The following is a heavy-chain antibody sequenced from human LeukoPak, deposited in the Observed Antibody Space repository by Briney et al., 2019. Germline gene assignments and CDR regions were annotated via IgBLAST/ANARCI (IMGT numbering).Heavy chain of an antibody. V-gene: IGHV3-30*04. Sequence: GGSLRLSCTASGFTFSNYAMQWGRQAPGKGLGWVAVISYDGSNKYYADSVKGRFTISRDTSQNTVYLQMTSLRPEDPAVYSCARGGVYYYDSSGYYSYFDYWGQGTLVTAYS. CDR1: GFTFSNYA. CDR3: ARGGVYYYDSSGYYSYFDY. D-gene: IGHD3-22*01. CDR2: ISYDGSNK. J-gene: IGHJ4*02.